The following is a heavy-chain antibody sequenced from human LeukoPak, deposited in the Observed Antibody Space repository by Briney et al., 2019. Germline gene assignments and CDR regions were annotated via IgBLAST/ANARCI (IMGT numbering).Heavy chain of an antibody. CDR2: ISAYNGNT. CDR3: ARVEVVVVTAILIHAFDI. D-gene: IGHD2-21*02. J-gene: IGHJ3*02. Sequence: ASVKVSCKASGYTFTSYGISWVRQAPGQGLEWMGWISAYNGNTNYAQKLQGRVTMTTDTSTSTAYMELRSLRSNDTAVYYCARVEVVVVTAILIHAFDIWGQGTMVTVSS. V-gene: IGHV1-18*01. CDR1: GYTFTSYG.